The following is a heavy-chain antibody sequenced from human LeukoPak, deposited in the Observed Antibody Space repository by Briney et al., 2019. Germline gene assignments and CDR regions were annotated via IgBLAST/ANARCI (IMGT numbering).Heavy chain of an antibody. CDR2: IKQDGSEK. CDR1: GLTFSSYW. Sequence: GGSLRLSCAASGLTFSSYWMSWVRQAPGKGLEWVANIKQDGSEKHYVDSVTGRFTISRDNTRNSLYLQMNSLRADDTAVYYCARDLAGPPQEAFDIWGQGTMVTVSS. CDR3: ARDLAGPPQEAFDI. V-gene: IGHV3-7*01. J-gene: IGHJ3*02.